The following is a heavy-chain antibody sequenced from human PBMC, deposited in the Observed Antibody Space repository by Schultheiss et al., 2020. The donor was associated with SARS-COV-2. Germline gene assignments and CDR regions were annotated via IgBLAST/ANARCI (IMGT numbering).Heavy chain of an antibody. CDR2: ISDSGDST. J-gene: IGHJ4*02. V-gene: IGHV3-23*01. CDR3: ATDTFYNDRSGYYSFDY. D-gene: IGHD3-22*01. Sequence: LSLTCAVYGESFNGFSWTWIRQSPGKGLEWVSAISDSGDSTYYADSLKGRFTISRDNSKNTVYLQMNSLRAEDTAVYYCATDTFYNDRSGYYSFDYWGQGTLVTVSS. CDR1: GESFNGFS.